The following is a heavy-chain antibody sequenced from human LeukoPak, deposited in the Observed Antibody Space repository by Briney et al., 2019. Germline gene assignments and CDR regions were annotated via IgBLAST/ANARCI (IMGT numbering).Heavy chain of an antibody. J-gene: IGHJ4*02. CDR2: ISYDGSNK. Sequence: GRSLRLSCAASGFTFSSYGMHWVRQAPGKGLEWVAVISYDGSNKYYADSVKGRFTISRDNSKNTLYLQMNSLRAEDTAVYYCAKDVDFWSGALDYWGQGTLVTVSS. D-gene: IGHD3-3*01. V-gene: IGHV3-30*18. CDR3: AKDVDFWSGALDY. CDR1: GFTFSSYG.